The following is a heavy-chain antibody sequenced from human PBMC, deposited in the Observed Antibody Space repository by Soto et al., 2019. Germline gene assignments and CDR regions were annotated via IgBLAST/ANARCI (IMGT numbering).Heavy chain of an antibody. CDR1: GYSFTSYW. D-gene: IGHD4-17*01. CDR3: ALADTVTTSLDY. V-gene: IGHV5-51*01. CDR2: IYPGDSDT. J-gene: IGHJ4*02. Sequence: EVQLVQSGAEVKKPGESLKISCKGSGYSFTSYWIGWVRQLPGKGLEWMGIIYPGDSDTRYSPSFQGQVTISADKSICTAYLQLSSLKASYSVFEYCALADTVTTSLDYWGQGPLVTVSS.